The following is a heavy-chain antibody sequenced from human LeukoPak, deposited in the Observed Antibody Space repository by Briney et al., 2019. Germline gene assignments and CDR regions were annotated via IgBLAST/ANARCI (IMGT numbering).Heavy chain of an antibody. CDR1: GGSISSSSYY. V-gene: IGHV4-61*02. CDR2: IYTSGST. J-gene: IGHJ4*02. Sequence: SETLSLTCTVSGGSISSSSYYWSWIRQPAGKGLEWIGRIYTSGSTNHNPSLKSRVTISVDTSKNQFSLKLSSVTAADTAVYYCARDSPYYYGSGSYNFDYWGQGTLVTVSS. D-gene: IGHD3-10*01. CDR3: ARDSPYYYGSGSYNFDY.